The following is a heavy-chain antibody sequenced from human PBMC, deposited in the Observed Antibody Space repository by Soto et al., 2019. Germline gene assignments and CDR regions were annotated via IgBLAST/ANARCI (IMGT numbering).Heavy chain of an antibody. J-gene: IGHJ4*02. CDR2: IIPIFGTA. CDR1: GGTLSSYA. CDR3: ARELVHCTNGVCYPEGSFYFDY. V-gene: IGHV1-69*13. D-gene: IGHD2-8*01. Sequence: SVKVSCQASGGTLSSYAISWVRQAPGQGLELMGGIIPIFGTANYAQKFQGRVTITADESTSTAYMELSSLRSEDTAVYYCARELVHCTNGVCYPEGSFYFDYWGQGTLVTFSS.